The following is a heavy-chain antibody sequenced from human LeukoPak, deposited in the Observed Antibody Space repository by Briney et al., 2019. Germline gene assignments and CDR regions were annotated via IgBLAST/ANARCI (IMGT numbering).Heavy chain of an antibody. CDR1: GYTFTSYD. D-gene: IGHD2-8*01. CDR3: ARAWGVDYYYYGMDV. V-gene: IGHV1-8*01. CDR2: MNPNSGNT. J-gene: IGHJ6*02. Sequence: GASVKVSCKASGYTFTSYDINWVRQATGQGLEWMGWMNPNSGNTGYAQKFQGRVTMTRNTSISTAYVELSSLRSEDTAVYYCARAWGVDYYYYGMDVWGQGTTVTVSS.